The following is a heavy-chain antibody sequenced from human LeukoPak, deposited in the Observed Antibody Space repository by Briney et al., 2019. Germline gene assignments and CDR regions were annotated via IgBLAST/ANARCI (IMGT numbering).Heavy chain of an antibody. J-gene: IGHJ4*02. CDR3: TRMGRYDY. D-gene: IGHD5-24*01. Sequence: GGSLRLSCSASGFTFSSYAMNWVRRAPGKGLEWVGRIKSRIDGGTTDYAAPVKGRFSISRDESKNTLYLQMNSLKTEDTAVYYCTRMGRYDYWGQGTLVTVSS. CDR2: IKSRIDGGTT. V-gene: IGHV3-15*01. CDR1: GFTFSSYA.